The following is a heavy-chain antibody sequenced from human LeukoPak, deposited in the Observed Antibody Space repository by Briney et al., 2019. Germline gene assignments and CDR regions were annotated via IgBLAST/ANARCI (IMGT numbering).Heavy chain of an antibody. V-gene: IGHV3-30*18. CDR1: GFTFSSYG. Sequence: GGSLRLSCAASGFTFSSYGMHWVRQAPGKGLEWVAVISYDGSNKYYADSVKGRFTISRDNSKNTLYLQMNSLRAEDTAVYYCAKDSSWSGAGRYGMDVWGQGTTVTVSS. CDR2: ISYDGSNK. CDR3: AKDSSWSGAGRYGMDV. J-gene: IGHJ6*02. D-gene: IGHD3-10*01.